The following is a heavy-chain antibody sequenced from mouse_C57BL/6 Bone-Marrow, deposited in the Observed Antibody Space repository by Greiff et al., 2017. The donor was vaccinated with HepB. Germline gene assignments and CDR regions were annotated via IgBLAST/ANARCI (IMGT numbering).Heavy chain of an antibody. V-gene: IGHV14-4*01. D-gene: IGHD1-1*01. CDR3: TLMTTGYFDV. CDR2: IDPENGDT. CDR1: GFNIKDDY. J-gene: IGHJ1*03. Sequence: EVQLQQSGAELVRPGASVKLSCTASGFNIKDDYMHWVKQRPEQGLEWIGWIDPENGDTEYASKFQGKATITADTSSNTAYLQLSSLTTEDTAVYYCTLMTTGYFDVWGTGTTVTVSS.